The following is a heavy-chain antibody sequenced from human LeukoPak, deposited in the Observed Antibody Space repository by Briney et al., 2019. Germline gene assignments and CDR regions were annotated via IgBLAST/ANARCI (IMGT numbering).Heavy chain of an antibody. CDR3: ARASYYYDSSGYYYAGAFDI. CDR1: GGSFSGYY. V-gene: IGHV4-34*01. D-gene: IGHD3-22*01. Sequence: PSETLSLTCAVYGGSFSGYYWSWIRQPPGKGLEWIGEINHSGSTNYNPSLKSRVTISVDTSKNQFSLKLSSVTAADTAVYYCARASYYYDSSGYYYAGAFDIWGQGTMVTVSS. J-gene: IGHJ3*02. CDR2: INHSGST.